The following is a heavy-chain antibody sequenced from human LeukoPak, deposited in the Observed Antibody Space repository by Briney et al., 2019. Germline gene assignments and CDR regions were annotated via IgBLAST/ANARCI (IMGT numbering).Heavy chain of an antibody. V-gene: IGHV1-3*01. Sequence: ASVKVSCKASGYTFTSYAMHWVRQAPGQRLEWMVWINAGTSNTKYSQKFQGRVTMTRDTSTSTLYMELSSLRSEDTAVYYCARQGSYSNAIGMGYWGQGTLVTVSS. D-gene: IGHD2/OR15-2a*01. J-gene: IGHJ4*02. CDR1: GYTFTSYA. CDR2: INAGTSNT. CDR3: ARQGSYSNAIGMGY.